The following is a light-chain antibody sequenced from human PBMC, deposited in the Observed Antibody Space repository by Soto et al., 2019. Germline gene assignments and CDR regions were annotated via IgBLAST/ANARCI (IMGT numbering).Light chain of an antibody. Sequence: EIVLTQSPATLSLSPGERATLSCRASQSVSSYLAWFQQKPGQAPRLLIYDASNRATGIPARFSGSGSGTDFTLPISSLEPEDIAVYYCQQRSNWSYTFGQGAKLEIK. J-gene: IGKJ2*01. V-gene: IGKV3-11*01. CDR3: QQRSNWSYT. CDR1: QSVSSY. CDR2: DAS.